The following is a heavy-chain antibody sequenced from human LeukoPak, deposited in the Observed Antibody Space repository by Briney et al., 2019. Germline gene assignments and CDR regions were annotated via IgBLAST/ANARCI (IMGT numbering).Heavy chain of an antibody. V-gene: IGHV3-7*01. Sequence: PGGSLKLSCAASGFTFSSYWMSWVRQAPGKGLEWVANIKQDGSEKYYVDSVKGRFTISRDNAKNSLYLQMNSLRAEDTAVYYCAELGITMIGGVWGKGTTVTISS. CDR2: IKQDGSEK. D-gene: IGHD3-10*02. CDR3: AELGITMIGGV. J-gene: IGHJ6*04. CDR1: GFTFSSYW.